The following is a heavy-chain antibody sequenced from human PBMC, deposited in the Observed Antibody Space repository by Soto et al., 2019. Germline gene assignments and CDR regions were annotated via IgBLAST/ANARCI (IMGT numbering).Heavy chain of an antibody. CDR1: GFSLRSSAVG. J-gene: IGHJ2*01. V-gene: IGHV2-5*02. D-gene: IGHD5-12*01. Sequence: QITLKESGPTLVKPTQTLTLTCTFSGFSLRSSAVGVGWIRQPPGKALEWLALIYWDDDKRYSPSLKSRRTITKDTSTTEVVTKMTNLDPVDTATYDCPRTWGSGNDFNWCFDLWGRGTLVTVSS. CDR3: PRTWGSGNDFNWCFDL. CDR2: IYWDDDK.